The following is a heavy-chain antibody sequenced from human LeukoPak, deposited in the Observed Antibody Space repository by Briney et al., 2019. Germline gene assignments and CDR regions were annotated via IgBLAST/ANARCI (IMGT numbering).Heavy chain of an antibody. CDR3: AKDGGLWVSAHWGDS. Sequence: AGGSLRLSRAASGFTFSSYTMSWVRQAPGKGLEWVSTITTGDGNTYYADSVKGRFTVSRDNSKNTLFLQMNSLRAEDTAVYYCAKDGGLWVSAHWGDSWGRGTLVTVSS. CDR1: GFTFSSYT. J-gene: IGHJ4*02. CDR2: ITTGDGNT. V-gene: IGHV3-23*01. D-gene: IGHD7-27*01.